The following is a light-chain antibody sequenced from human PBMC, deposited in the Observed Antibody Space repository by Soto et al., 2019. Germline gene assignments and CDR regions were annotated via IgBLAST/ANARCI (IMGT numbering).Light chain of an antibody. Sequence: QSALTQPPSASGSPGQSVAISCTGTSSDVGGYNYVSWYQQHPGKAPKLMIYEVSKRPSGVPNRFSGSKSGNTASLTVSGLRTEDEAVDYCYSYAGSNNWGVFGGGTKVTVL. V-gene: IGLV2-8*01. J-gene: IGLJ2*01. CDR1: SSDVGGYNY. CDR2: EVS. CDR3: YSYAGSNNWGV.